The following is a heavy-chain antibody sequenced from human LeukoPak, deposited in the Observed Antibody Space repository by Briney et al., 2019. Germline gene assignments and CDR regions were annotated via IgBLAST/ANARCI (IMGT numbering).Heavy chain of an antibody. CDR1: GYTFTSYY. V-gene: IGHV1-46*01. D-gene: IGHD3-16*02. CDR3: ARDLYDYDYVWGSYRYTPGFDY. CDR2: INPSGGST. Sequence: ASVTVSCKASGYTFTSYYMHWVRQAPGQGLEWMGLINPSGGSTNYAQKFQGRVTMTRDMSTSTVYMELSSLRSEDTAVYYCARDLYDYDYVWGSYRYTPGFDYWGQGTRVTGPS. J-gene: IGHJ4*02.